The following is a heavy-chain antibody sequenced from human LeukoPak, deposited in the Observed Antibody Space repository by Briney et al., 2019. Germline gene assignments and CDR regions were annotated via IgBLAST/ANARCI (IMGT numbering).Heavy chain of an antibody. CDR1: GFTLSNYW. Sequence: GGSLRLSCAASGFTLSNYWMHWVRQVPGKGLEWVGRTRNKANSYTTEYAASVKGRFTISRDDSKNSLYLQMNSLKTEDTAVYYCASSMTTVTTYPGNNYYYYGMDVWGKGTTVTVSS. CDR3: ASSMTTVTTYPGNNYYYYGMDV. CDR2: TRNKANSYTT. D-gene: IGHD4-17*01. J-gene: IGHJ6*04. V-gene: IGHV3-72*01.